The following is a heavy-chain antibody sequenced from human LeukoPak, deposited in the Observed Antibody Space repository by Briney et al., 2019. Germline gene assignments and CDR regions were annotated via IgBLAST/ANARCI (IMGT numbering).Heavy chain of an antibody. D-gene: IGHD1-26*01. CDR1: GGSISGYT. Sequence: SETLFLTCTVSGGSISGYTWSWIRQPAGKGLEWIGRIYASGSTNYNPSLQGRVTMSMDTSRGQFFLMVHSVTAADTAVYYCARGVVGATAFAYWGQGALVTVSS. CDR3: ARGVVGATAFAY. V-gene: IGHV4-4*07. CDR2: IYASGST. J-gene: IGHJ4*02.